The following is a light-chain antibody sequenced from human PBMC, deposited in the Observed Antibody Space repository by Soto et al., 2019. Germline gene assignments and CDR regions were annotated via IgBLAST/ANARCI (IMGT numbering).Light chain of an antibody. V-gene: IGKV3-15*01. CDR3: QHDNNWLWT. J-gene: IGKJ1*01. CDR2: GAS. CDR1: QNISSN. Sequence: EIVMTQSPATLSVSPGERATLSCRASQNISSNLAWYQQKPGQAPRVLIDGASTRATGIPARFSGSGSGTEFNLAIRGLQSEDLAVYYCQHDNNWLWTCGRATNVEIK.